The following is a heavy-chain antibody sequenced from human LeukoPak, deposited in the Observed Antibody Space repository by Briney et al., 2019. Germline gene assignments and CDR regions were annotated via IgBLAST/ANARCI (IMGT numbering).Heavy chain of an antibody. CDR1: GFTFSSYG. V-gene: IGHV3-23*05. Sequence: PGGSLRLSCAASGFTFSSYGMSWVRQAPGKGLEWVSFIYSGDNTHYSDSVKGRFTLSRDNSKNTLYLQMNSLRAEDTAIYYCARRAGECSHPYDYWGQGTLVTVSS. J-gene: IGHJ4*02. D-gene: IGHD2-8*01. CDR2: IYSGDNT. CDR3: ARRAGECSHPYDY.